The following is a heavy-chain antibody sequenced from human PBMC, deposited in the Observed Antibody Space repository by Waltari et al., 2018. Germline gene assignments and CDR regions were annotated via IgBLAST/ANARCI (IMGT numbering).Heavy chain of an antibody. Sequence: QVQLQQWGAGLLKPSETLSLTCAVYGGSFSGYYWSWIRQPPGKGLEWIGEINHSVSTNDNPSLKSRVTISVYTSKNQFSLKLSFVNAADTAVYYCAREEMATTPIVAFDIWGQGTMVTVSS. J-gene: IGHJ3*02. CDR2: INHSVST. V-gene: IGHV4-34*01. CDR3: AREEMATTPIVAFDI. CDR1: GGSFSGYY. D-gene: IGHD5-12*01.